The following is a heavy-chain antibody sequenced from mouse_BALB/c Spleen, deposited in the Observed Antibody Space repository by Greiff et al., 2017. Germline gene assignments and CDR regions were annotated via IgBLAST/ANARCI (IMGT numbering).Heavy chain of an antibody. CDR1: GFTFSSYT. D-gene: IGHD4-1*01. V-gene: IGHV5-12-2*01. CDR2: ISNGGGST. Sequence: EVQGVESGGGLVQPGGSLKLSCAASGFTFSSYTMSWVRQTPEKRLEWVAYISNGGGSTYYPDTVKGRFTISRDNAKNTLYLQMSSLKSEDTAMYYCARHLGRNYVDYWGQGTTLTVSS. CDR3: ARHLGRNYVDY. J-gene: IGHJ2*01.